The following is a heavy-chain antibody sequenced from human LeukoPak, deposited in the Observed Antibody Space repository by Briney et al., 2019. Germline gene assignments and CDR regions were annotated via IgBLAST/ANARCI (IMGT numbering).Heavy chain of an antibody. D-gene: IGHD4-17*01. Sequence: GGSLRLSCAASGFTFSNAWMSWVRQAPGKGLEWVANIKQDGSEKYYVDSVKGRFTISRDNAKNSLYLQMNSLRAEDTAVYYCAREMVTTLAFDIWGQGTMVTVSS. CDR1: GFTFSNAW. V-gene: IGHV3-7*01. CDR3: AREMVTTLAFDI. J-gene: IGHJ3*02. CDR2: IKQDGSEK.